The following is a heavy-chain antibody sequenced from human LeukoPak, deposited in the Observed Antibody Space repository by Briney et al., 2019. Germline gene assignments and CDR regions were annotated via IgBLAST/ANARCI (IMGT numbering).Heavy chain of an antibody. Sequence: ASVKVSCKASGYTFTGHYMHWVRQAPGQGLEWMGWINPNSGGTNYAQKFQGRVTMTRDTSISTAYMELSRLRSDDTAVYYCAEIYYDSSGRDAFDIWGQGTMVTVSS. J-gene: IGHJ3*02. D-gene: IGHD3-22*01. CDR3: AEIYYDSSGRDAFDI. CDR1: GYTFTGHY. CDR2: INPNSGGT. V-gene: IGHV1-2*02.